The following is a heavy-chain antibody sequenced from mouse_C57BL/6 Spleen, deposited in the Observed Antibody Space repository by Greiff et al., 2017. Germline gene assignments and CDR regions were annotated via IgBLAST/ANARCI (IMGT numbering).Heavy chain of an antibody. D-gene: IGHD2-1*01. J-gene: IGHJ2*01. V-gene: IGHV1-26*01. CDR1: GYTFTDYY. Sequence: EVQLQQSGPELVKPGASVKISCKASGYTFTDYYMNWVKQSHGKSLEWIGDINPNNGGTSYNQKFKGKATLTVDKSSSTAYMELRSLTSEDSAVYYCAREGNPVGYWGQGTTLTVSS. CDR2: INPNNGGT. CDR3: AREGNPVGY.